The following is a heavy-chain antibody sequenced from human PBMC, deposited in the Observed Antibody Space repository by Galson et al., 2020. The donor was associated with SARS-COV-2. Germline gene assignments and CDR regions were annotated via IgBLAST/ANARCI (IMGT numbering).Heavy chain of an antibody. CDR2: ISSSGSTT. V-gene: IGHV3-48*03. CDR3: ARDPDIPAGPWAFDI. Sequence: GESLKISCAASGFTISKFEMNWVRQAPGKGLEWISYISSSGSTTYYAASVKGRFTISRDNAKNTLYLQMNGLRAEDTALYYCARDPDIPAGPWAFDIWGQGKIVTISS. D-gene: IGHD2-2*01. J-gene: IGHJ3*02. CDR1: GFTISKFE.